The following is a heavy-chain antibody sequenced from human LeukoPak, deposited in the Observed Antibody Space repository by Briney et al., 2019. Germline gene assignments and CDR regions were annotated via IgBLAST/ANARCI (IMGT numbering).Heavy chain of an antibody. CDR3: ASRTYYYDSSGYY. Sequence: GGSLRLSCAASGFTFSSYSMNWVRQAPGKGLEWVSSISSSSSYIYYADSVKGRFTISRDNAKNSLYPQMNSLRAEDTAVYYCASRTYYYDSSGYYWGQGTLVTVSS. V-gene: IGHV3-21*01. CDR2: ISSSSSYI. D-gene: IGHD3-22*01. J-gene: IGHJ4*02. CDR1: GFTFSSYS.